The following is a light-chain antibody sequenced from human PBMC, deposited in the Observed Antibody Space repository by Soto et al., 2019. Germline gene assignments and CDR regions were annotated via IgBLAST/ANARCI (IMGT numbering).Light chain of an antibody. CDR3: QSYDSSLSGYV. CDR1: SSNIGAGYD. J-gene: IGLJ1*01. V-gene: IGLV1-40*01. Sequence: QSVLTQPPSVSGAPGQWVTISCTGSSSNIGAGYDVHWYQQLPGTAPKLLIYGNSNRPSGVPDRFSGSKSGTSASLAITGLQDEDEADYYCQSYDSSLSGYVFGTGTKLTVL. CDR2: GNS.